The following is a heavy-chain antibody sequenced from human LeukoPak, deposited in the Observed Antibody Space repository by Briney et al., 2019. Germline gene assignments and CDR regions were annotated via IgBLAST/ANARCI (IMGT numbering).Heavy chain of an antibody. Sequence: GGSLRLSCAASGVTFSSYSMKLVRQAPGKGLKRVSYISSSSSTIYYADSVKGRFTISRDNANNSLYLQMNSLRAEDTAVYYCARRSYSGLDYWGQGTLVTVSS. J-gene: IGHJ4*02. CDR2: ISSSSSTI. V-gene: IGHV3-48*01. CDR3: ARRSYSGLDY. CDR1: GVTFSSYS. D-gene: IGHD2-15*01.